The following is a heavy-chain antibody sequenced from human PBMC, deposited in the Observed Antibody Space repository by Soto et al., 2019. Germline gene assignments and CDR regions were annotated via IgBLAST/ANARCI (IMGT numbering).Heavy chain of an antibody. CDR1: GFTFSSYA. CDR2: ISGSGVST. D-gene: IGHD3-22*01. V-gene: IGHV3-23*01. J-gene: IGHJ4*02. CDR3: AKSPGMYYYDSSGDYHYDY. Sequence: EVQLLESGGGLAQPGGSLRLSCAASGFTFSSYAMSWVRQAPGKGLEWVSAISGSGVSTYYADSVKGRFTISRDNSKNTLYLQMNSLRAEDTAVYYCAKSPGMYYYDSSGDYHYDYWGQGTLVTVSS.